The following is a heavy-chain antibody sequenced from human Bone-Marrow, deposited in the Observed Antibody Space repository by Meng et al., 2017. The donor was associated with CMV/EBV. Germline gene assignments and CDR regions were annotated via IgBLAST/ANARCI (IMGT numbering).Heavy chain of an antibody. CDR2: INSDGSST. D-gene: IGHD4-17*01. CDR3: AKDADYGELMLYYYYYGMDV. Sequence: GESLKISCAASGFTFSSYWMHWVRQAPGKGLVWVSRINSDGSSTSYADSVKGRFTISRDNAKNTLYLQMNSLRAEDTAVYYCAKDADYGELMLYYYYYGMDVWGQGTTVTVSS. V-gene: IGHV3-74*01. J-gene: IGHJ6*02. CDR1: GFTFSSYW.